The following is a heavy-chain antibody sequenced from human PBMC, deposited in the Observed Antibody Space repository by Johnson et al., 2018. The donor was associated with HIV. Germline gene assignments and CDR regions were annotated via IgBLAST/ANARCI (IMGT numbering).Heavy chain of an antibody. V-gene: IGHV3-72*01. D-gene: IGHD6-13*01. J-gene: IGHJ3*02. CDR1: GFTFSNAW. Sequence: VQLVESGGGLVKPGGSLRLSCAASGFTFSNAWMSWVRQAPGKGLEWVGRIRNKPSSYSTEYAASVKGRFTVSRDDSKNSVYLQMSSLKTEDTAVYYCARDPAAAALRAFDIWGQGTMVTVSS. CDR2: IRNKPSSYST. CDR3: ARDPAAAALRAFDI.